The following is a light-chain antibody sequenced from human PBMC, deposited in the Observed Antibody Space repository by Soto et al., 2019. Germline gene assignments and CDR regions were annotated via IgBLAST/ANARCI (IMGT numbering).Light chain of an antibody. J-gene: IGKJ1*01. CDR3: QQHYSSPWT. Sequence: DIVMTQSPDSLAVSLGERATINCKSSQSVLYSSNNKNYLVWYQQKPGQPPKLLIYWASTRDSGVPDRFSGSGSGTDFTLTISSLQAEDVAVYYCQQHYSSPWTFGQGTKVEIK. CDR1: QSVLYSSNNKNY. CDR2: WAS. V-gene: IGKV4-1*01.